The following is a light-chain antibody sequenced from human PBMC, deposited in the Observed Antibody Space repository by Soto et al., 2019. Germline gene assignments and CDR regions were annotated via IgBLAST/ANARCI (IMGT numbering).Light chain of an antibody. CDR3: QQLNSYPIT. Sequence: DIQMTQSPSTLSACIGDRVTITFRASQSISSWLAWYQQKQGKAPKLLIYKASSLESGVPSRFSGSGYGTEFTLTISSLQPEDFATYYCQQLNSYPITFGQGTRLEIK. CDR1: QSISSW. J-gene: IGKJ5*01. V-gene: IGKV1-5*03. CDR2: KAS.